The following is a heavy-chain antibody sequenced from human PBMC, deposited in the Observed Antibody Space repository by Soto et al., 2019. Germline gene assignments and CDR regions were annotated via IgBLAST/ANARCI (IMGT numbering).Heavy chain of an antibody. D-gene: IGHD1-26*01. J-gene: IGHJ4*02. V-gene: IGHV4-31*03. CDR2: IYYSGST. CDR3: ARERAVGATETFYFDY. Sequence: QVQLQESGPGLVKPSQTLSLTCTVSGGSISSGGYYWSWIRQHPGKGLEWIGYIYYSGSTYYNPSLKSRVTISVDTSKNQFSLKLSSVTAADTAVYYCARERAVGATETFYFDYWGQGTLVTVSS. CDR1: GGSISSGGYY.